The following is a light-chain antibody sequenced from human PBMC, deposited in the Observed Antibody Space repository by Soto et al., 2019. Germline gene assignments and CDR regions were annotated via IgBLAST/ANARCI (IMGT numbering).Light chain of an antibody. V-gene: IGLV2-14*03. CDR3: SSYRSSSKRV. J-gene: IGLJ1*01. CDR2: DVS. Sequence: QSALTQPASVSGSPGQSITISCTGTSSDVGGYNYVSWYQQHPGKAPKLMIYDVSNRPSGVSNRFSGSKSGNTASLTISGLQAEDEADYYCSSYRSSSKRVFGTGTKVNVL. CDR1: SSDVGGYNY.